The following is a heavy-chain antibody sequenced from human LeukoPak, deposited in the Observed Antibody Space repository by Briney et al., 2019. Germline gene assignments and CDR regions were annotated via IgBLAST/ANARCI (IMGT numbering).Heavy chain of an antibody. CDR3: ARDLSEEYCSGGSCSNWFDP. CDR2: IYYSGST. V-gene: IGHV4-59*12. J-gene: IGHJ5*02. D-gene: IGHD2-15*01. Sequence: PSETLSLTCTVSGGSISSYYWSWIRQPPGKGLEWIGYIYYSGSTNYNPSLKSRVTISVDTSKNQFSLKLSSVTAADTAVYYCARDLSEEYCSGGSCSNWFDPWGQGTLVTVSS. CDR1: GGSISSYY.